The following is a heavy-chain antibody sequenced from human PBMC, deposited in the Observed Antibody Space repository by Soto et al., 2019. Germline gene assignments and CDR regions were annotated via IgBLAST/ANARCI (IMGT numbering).Heavy chain of an antibody. CDR3: AAYSSSSSAFDI. CDR1: GYTFTSYG. CDR2: ISAYNGNT. Sequence: ASVKGSCKASGYTFTSYGISWVRQAPGQGLEWMGWISAYNGNTNYAQKLQGRVTMTTDTSTSTAYMELRSLRSDDTAVYYCAAYSSSSSAFDIWGQGTMVTVSS. V-gene: IGHV1-18*01. J-gene: IGHJ3*02. D-gene: IGHD6-6*01.